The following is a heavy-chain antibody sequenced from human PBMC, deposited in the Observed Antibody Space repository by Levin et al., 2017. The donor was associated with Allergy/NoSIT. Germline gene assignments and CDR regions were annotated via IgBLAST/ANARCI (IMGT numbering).Heavy chain of an antibody. D-gene: IGHD3-3*01. CDR1: GYTFTSYD. J-gene: IGHJ5*02. CDR3: ARVGGTYYDFWSGYYRRDWFDP. Sequence: ASVKVSCKASGYTFTSYDINWVRQATGQGLEWMGWMNPNSGNTGYAQKFQGRVTMTRNTSISTAYMELSSLRSEDTAVYYCARVGGTYYDFWSGYYRRDWFDPWGQGTLVTVSS. V-gene: IGHV1-8*01. CDR2: MNPNSGNT.